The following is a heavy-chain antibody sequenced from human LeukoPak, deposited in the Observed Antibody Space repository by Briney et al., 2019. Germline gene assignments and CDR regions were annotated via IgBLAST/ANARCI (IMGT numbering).Heavy chain of an antibody. CDR2: ISWNSGSI. CDR3: AKDSGYSGYDPLFDY. J-gene: IGHJ4*02. V-gene: IGHV3-9*01. D-gene: IGHD5-12*01. CDR1: GGSISSYY. Sequence: LSLTCTVSGGSISSYYWSWIRQPPGKGLEWVSGISWNSGSIGYADSVKGRFTISRDNAKNSLYLQMNSLRAEDTALYYCAKDSGYSGYDPLFDYWGQGTLVTVSS.